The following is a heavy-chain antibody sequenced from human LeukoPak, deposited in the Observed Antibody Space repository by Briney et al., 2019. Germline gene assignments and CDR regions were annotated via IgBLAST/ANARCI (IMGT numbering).Heavy chain of an antibody. CDR1: GYTFTGYY. J-gene: IGHJ5*02. CDR3: AREGQQLVNWFDP. Sequence: ASVKVSCKASGYTFTGYYMHWVRQAPGQGLEWTGWINPNSGGTNYAQKFQGRVTMTRDTSISTAYMELSRLRSDDTAVYYCAREGQQLVNWFDPWGQGTLVTVSS. V-gene: IGHV1-2*02. D-gene: IGHD6-13*01. CDR2: INPNSGGT.